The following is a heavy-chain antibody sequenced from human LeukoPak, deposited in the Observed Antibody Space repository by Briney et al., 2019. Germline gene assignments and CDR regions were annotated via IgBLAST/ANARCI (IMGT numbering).Heavy chain of an antibody. V-gene: IGHV3-23*01. Sequence: GGPLRLSCAASGFTFSSYAMSWVRQAPGKGLEWVSAISGSGGSTYYADSVKGRFTISRDNSKNTLYLQMNSLRAEDTAVYYCAKDKWFGGDSYWGQGTLVTVSS. J-gene: IGHJ4*02. D-gene: IGHD3-10*01. CDR1: GFTFSSYA. CDR3: AKDKWFGGDSY. CDR2: ISGSGGST.